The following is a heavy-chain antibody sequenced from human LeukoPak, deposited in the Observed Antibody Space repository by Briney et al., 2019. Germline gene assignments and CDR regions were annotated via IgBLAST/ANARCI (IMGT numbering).Heavy chain of an antibody. CDR3: AGDLSGYDFPNRFDY. J-gene: IGHJ4*02. V-gene: IGHV4-34*01. CDR2: INHSGST. CDR1: GGSFSGYY. Sequence: SETLSLTCAVYGGSFSGYYWSWIRQPPGKGLEWIGEINHSGSTNYNPSLKSRVTISVDTSKNQFSLKLSSVTAADTAVYYCAGDLSGYDFPNRFDYWGQGTLVTVSS. D-gene: IGHD5-12*01.